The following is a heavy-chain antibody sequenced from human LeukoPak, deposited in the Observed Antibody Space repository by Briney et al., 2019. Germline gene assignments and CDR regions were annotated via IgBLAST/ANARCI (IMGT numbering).Heavy chain of an antibody. Sequence: PGGSLRLSCAASGFTFSSYAMHWVRQAPGKGLEWVAVISYDGSNKYYADSVKGRFTISRDNSKNTLYLQMNSLRAEDTAVYYCAKDHPGEGLFFDYWGQGTLVTVSS. CDR1: GFTFSSYA. V-gene: IGHV3-30*04. CDR2: ISYDGSNK. D-gene: IGHD3-16*01. CDR3: AKDHPGEGLFFDY. J-gene: IGHJ4*02.